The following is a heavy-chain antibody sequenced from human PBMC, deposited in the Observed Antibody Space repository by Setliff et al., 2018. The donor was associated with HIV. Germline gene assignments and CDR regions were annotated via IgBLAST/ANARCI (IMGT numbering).Heavy chain of an antibody. D-gene: IGHD4-4*01. CDR2: VDWEDDK. J-gene: IGHJ4*02. Sequence: SGPTLVNPTQTLTLTCTFSGFSLTTNVMSVSWIRQPPGKALEWLASVDWEDDKDYSPSLKTRLTISKDTSKNQVFLTMTNMDPVDTATYYCAHISKVAYVNIKYYFDYWGQGTLVTVSS. V-gene: IGHV2-70*12. CDR1: GFSLTTNVMS. CDR3: AHISKVAYVNIKYYFDY.